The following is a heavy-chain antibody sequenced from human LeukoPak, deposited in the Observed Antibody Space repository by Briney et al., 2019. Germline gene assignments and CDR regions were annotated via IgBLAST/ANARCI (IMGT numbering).Heavy chain of an antibody. Sequence: SETLSLTCAVYGGSFSGYYWSWIRQPPGKGLEWIGEINHSGSINYNPSLKSRVTISVDTSKNQFSLKLSSVTAADTAVYYCARRTTMMVVVQRFDCWGQGTLVTVSS. V-gene: IGHV4-34*01. J-gene: IGHJ5*01. CDR1: GGSFSGYY. CDR3: ARRTTMMVVVQRFDC. CDR2: INHSGSI. D-gene: IGHD3-22*01.